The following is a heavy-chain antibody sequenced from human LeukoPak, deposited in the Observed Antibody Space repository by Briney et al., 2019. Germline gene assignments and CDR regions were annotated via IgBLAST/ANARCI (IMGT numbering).Heavy chain of an antibody. CDR2: IKPSGGST. CDR3: ASNYDSSGYYYGAFNH. D-gene: IGHD3-22*01. J-gene: IGHJ5*02. CDR1: GYTLTELS. Sequence: ASVKVSCKVSGYTLTELSIHWVRQTPGQGLEWMGVIKPSGGSTTYAQKFQGRVTMTRDTSTSTVYMELSSLRSEDTAVYYCASNYDSSGYYYGAFNHWGQGTLVPVSS. V-gene: IGHV1-46*01.